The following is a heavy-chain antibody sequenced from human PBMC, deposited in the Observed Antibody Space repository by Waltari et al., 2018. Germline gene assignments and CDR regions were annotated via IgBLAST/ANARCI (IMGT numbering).Heavy chain of an antibody. J-gene: IGHJ6*03. D-gene: IGHD3-3*01. Sequence: EVQLVESGGGLIQPGGSLRLSCAVSGFTVSHNYMSWVRQAPGKGLVWVSVIYTVGSTSDADSVRGRFTISRDNSMNTLFLQMNSLRGEDTAVYYCARGHTMSGGDYMDVWGKGTTVIVSS. V-gene: IGHV3-53*01. CDR2: IYTVGST. CDR3: ARGHTMSGGDYMDV. CDR1: GFTVSHNY.